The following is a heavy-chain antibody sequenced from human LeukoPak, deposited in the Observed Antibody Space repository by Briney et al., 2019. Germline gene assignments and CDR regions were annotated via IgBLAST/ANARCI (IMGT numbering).Heavy chain of an antibody. J-gene: IGHJ6*02. D-gene: IGHD1-20*01. CDR2: IYYSGST. V-gene: IGHV4-59*01. CDR1: GGSLSSYY. Sequence: PSETLSLTCTVSGGSLSSYYWSWIRQPPGKGLEWIGYIYYSGSTNYNPSLKSRVTISLDTSKNQFSLKLSSVTAADTAVYYCAGALRARITGTTASVYGMDVWGQGTTVTVSS. CDR3: AGALRARITGTTASVYGMDV.